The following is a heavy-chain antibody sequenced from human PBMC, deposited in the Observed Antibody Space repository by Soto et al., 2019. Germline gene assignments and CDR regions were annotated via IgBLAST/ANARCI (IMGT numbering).Heavy chain of an antibody. D-gene: IGHD6-19*01. Sequence: QVQLVQSGAEVKKPGASMKVSCKASGYTFTSYGLSWVRQAPGQGLEWMGWISTHTGDTKYAQKLQGRVTLTRDTSXGTAYMEVRGLRSGDTAVYYWARGLTPWLGLYYFDGWGQGTLVTVSS. CDR2: ISTHTGDT. J-gene: IGHJ4*02. CDR3: ARGLTPWLGLYYFDG. CDR1: GYTFTSYG. V-gene: IGHV1-18*01.